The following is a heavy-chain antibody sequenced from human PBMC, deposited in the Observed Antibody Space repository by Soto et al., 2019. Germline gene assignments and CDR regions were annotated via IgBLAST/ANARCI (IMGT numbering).Heavy chain of an antibody. D-gene: IGHD1-26*01. CDR3: ARADGEDIGSYYDY. J-gene: IGHJ4*02. CDR1: GFTFSSYG. Sequence: GGSLRLSCAASGFTFSSYGMHWVRQAPGKGLEWVAVIWYDGSNKYYADSVKGRFTISRDNSKNTLYLQMNSLRAEDTAVYYCARADGEDIGSYYDYWGQGTLVTVSS. V-gene: IGHV3-33*01. CDR2: IWYDGSNK.